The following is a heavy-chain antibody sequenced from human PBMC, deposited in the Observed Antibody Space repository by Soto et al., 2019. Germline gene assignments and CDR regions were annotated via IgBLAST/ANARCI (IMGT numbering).Heavy chain of an antibody. D-gene: IGHD3-3*01. J-gene: IGHJ6*02. CDR3: ARDHNYDFWSGYYSNYYYGMDV. V-gene: IGHV4-61*01. Sequence: QVQLQESGPGLVKPSETLSLTCTVSGGSVSSGSYYWSWIRQPPGKGLEWMGYIYYSGSTNYNPSLKSRVTISVDTSKNQFSLKLSSVTAADTAVYYCARDHNYDFWSGYYSNYYYGMDVWGQGTTVTVSS. CDR2: IYYSGST. CDR1: GGSVSSGSYY.